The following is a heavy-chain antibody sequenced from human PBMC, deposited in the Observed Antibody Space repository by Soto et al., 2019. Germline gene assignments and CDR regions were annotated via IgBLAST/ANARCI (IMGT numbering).Heavy chain of an antibody. CDR1: GYSLTSYL. V-gene: IGHV5-51*01. J-gene: IGHJ6*02. D-gene: IGHD6-13*01. CDR3: ARHRSSSMDV. CDR2: IYPGDSDT. Sequence: GESLKISCQGSGYSLTSYLLGWVRQMPGKGLEWIVIIYPGDSDTRYSPSFQGQVTISADKSISTAYLQWSSLKASDTAMYYCARHRSSSMDVWGQGTTVNVSS.